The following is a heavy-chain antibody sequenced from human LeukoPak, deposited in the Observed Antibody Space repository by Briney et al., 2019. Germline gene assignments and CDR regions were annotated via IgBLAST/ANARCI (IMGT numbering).Heavy chain of an antibody. J-gene: IGHJ5*02. CDR1: GGSISSYY. D-gene: IGHD2-15*01. Sequence: PSETLSLTCTVSGGSISSYYWSWIRQPAGKGLEWIGRIYASGSTNYNPSLKSRVTISVDTSKKQFSLKLSSVTAADTAVYYCASSKIPHYCSGGSCYPNWFDPWGQGTLVTVSS. V-gene: IGHV4-4*07. CDR3: ASSKIPHYCSGGSCYPNWFDP. CDR2: IYASGST.